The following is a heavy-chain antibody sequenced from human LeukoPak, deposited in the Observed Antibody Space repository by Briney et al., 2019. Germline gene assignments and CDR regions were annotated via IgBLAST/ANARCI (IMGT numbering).Heavy chain of an antibody. D-gene: IGHD2-15*01. V-gene: IGHV1-24*01. CDR3: ARDVGIKLSYDAFDI. CDR2: FDPEDGET. J-gene: IGHJ3*02. Sequence: ASMKVSCKVSGYTLTELSMHWVRQAPGKGLEWMGGFDPEDGETIYAQKFQGRVTMTEDTSTDTAYMELSSLRSDDTAVYYCARDVGIKLSYDAFDIWGQGTMVTVSS. CDR1: GYTLTELS.